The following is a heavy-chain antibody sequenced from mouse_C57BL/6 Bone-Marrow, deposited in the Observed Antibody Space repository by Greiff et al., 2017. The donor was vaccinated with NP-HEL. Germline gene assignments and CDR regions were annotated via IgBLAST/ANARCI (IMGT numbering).Heavy chain of an antibody. D-gene: IGHD1-1*01. Sequence: QVQLQQSGPELVKPGASVKISCKASGYAFSSSWMNWVKQRPGKGLEWNGRIYPGDGDTNYNGKFKGKATLTADKSSSTAYMQLSSLTSEDSAVDFCSRRDYYGSSYVYAMDYWGQGTSVTVSS. CDR2: IYPGDGDT. J-gene: IGHJ4*01. V-gene: IGHV1-82*01. CDR1: GYAFSSSW. CDR3: SRRDYYGSSYVYAMDY.